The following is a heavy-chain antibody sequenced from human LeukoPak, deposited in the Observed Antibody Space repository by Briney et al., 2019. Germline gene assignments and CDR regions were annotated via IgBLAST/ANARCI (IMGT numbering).Heavy chain of an antibody. Sequence: TGGSLRLSCAVSGFTVSSTYMSWVRQAPGKGLEWVSVLYSGGNTYYADSVKGRFTISRDSSKNTLYLQMNSLRAEDTAVYYCASPFSSSTYYDAFDIWGQGTMVTVSS. D-gene: IGHD6-6*01. CDR3: ASPFSSSTYYDAFDI. CDR2: LYSGGNT. V-gene: IGHV3-66*01. J-gene: IGHJ3*02. CDR1: GFTVSSTY.